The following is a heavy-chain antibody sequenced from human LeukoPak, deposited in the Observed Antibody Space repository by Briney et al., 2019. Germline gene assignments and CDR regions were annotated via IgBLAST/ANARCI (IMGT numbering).Heavy chain of an antibody. V-gene: IGHV3-23*01. CDR3: AKDRPYYYGSGSYYPPYYFDY. CDR1: GFTFSNYA. CDR2: ISGSDGQT. D-gene: IGHD3-10*01. J-gene: IGHJ4*02. Sequence: PGGSLRLSCAASGFTFSNYAMSWVRQVPGKGLEWVSSISGSDGQTYYADSVRGRFTIFRDNSKNTLYLQVNSLRAEDTAVYYCAKDRPYYYGSGSYYPPYYFDYWGLGTLVTVSS.